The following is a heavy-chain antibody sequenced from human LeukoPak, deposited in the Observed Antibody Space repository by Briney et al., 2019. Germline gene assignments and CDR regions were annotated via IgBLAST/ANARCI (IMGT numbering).Heavy chain of an antibody. Sequence: GGSLRLSCAASGFTFSSYAMSWVRQAPGKGLEWVSAISGSGGRTYYADSVKGRFTISRDNSKSTVYLQMNSLRAEDTAVYYCAQGGYYDSSGYGAGYYFDYWGQGTLVTVSS. J-gene: IGHJ4*02. D-gene: IGHD3-22*01. CDR2: ISGSGGRT. CDR3: AQGGYYDSSGYGAGYYFDY. CDR1: GFTFSSYA. V-gene: IGHV3-23*01.